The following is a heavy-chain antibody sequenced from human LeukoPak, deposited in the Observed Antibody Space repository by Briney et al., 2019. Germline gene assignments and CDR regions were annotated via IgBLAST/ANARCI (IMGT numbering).Heavy chain of an antibody. Sequence: GGSLSLSCAASGFTFSSYWMHWVRQAPGKGLEWVSGINGNGGSTYNADSVKGRFTISRDNSKNTLYLQMNSLRAEDTAVYYCAKGGLVHPLHIWGQGTMVTVSS. CDR1: GFTFSSYW. V-gene: IGHV3-23*01. CDR3: AKGGLVHPLHI. J-gene: IGHJ3*02. CDR2: INGNGGST. D-gene: IGHD3/OR15-3a*01.